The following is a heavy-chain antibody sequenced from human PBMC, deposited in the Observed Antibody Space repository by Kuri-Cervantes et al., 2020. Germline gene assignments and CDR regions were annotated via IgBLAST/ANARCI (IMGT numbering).Heavy chain of an antibody. V-gene: IGHV3-53*04. Sequence: ETLSLTCAASGFTVSCNSMNWVRQAPGKGLEWVSVICTGSSTYYAGSVKGRFTISSHNSKNTLYLQMNSLRAEDTAVYYCARDEKGWPYYPDPGGAFDFWGQGTMVTVSS. CDR1: GFTVSCNS. D-gene: IGHD3-10*01. J-gene: IGHJ3*01. CDR3: ARDEKGWPYYPDPGGAFDF. CDR2: ICTGSST.